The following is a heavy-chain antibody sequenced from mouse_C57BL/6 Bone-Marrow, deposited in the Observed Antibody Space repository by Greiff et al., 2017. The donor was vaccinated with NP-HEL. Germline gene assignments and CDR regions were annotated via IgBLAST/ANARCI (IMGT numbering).Heavy chain of an antibody. CDR1: GYTFTSYW. CDR3: ARELIYYDYDDYAMDY. CDR2: IDPSDSYT. Sequence: VQLQQPGAELVMPGASVKLSCKASGYTFTSYWMHWVKQRPGQGLEWIGEIDPSDSYTNYNQKFKGKSTLTVDKSSSTAYMQLSSLTSEYSAVYYCARELIYYDYDDYAMDYWGQGTSVTVSS. J-gene: IGHJ4*01. D-gene: IGHD2-4*01. V-gene: IGHV1-69*01.